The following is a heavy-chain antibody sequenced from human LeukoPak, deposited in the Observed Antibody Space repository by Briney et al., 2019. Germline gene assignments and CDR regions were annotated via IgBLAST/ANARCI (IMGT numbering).Heavy chain of an antibody. J-gene: IGHJ3*02. V-gene: IGHV1-2*02. Sequence: ASVKVSCKASGYTFTGYYMHWVRQAPGQGLEWMGWINRNSGGTNYAQKFQGRVTMTRDTSISTAYMELSRLRSDDTAVYYCARGVVTHDAFDIWGQGTMVTVSS. CDR1: GYTFTGYY. CDR3: ARGVVTHDAFDI. D-gene: IGHD4-23*01. CDR2: INRNSGGT.